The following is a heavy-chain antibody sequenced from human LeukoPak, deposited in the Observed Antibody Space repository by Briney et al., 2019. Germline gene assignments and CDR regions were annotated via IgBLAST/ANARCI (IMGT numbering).Heavy chain of an antibody. Sequence: GGSLRLSCAASGFMFSNYSMNWVRQAPGKGLEWVSSISRLSSYINYADSVKGRFTISRDNAKNSLELRLSRLRPEDTALYYCVRRPYRSGFDFWGQGTLVTVSS. D-gene: IGHD6-19*01. J-gene: IGHJ4*02. CDR1: GFMFSNYS. V-gene: IGHV3-21*06. CDR3: VRRPYRSGFDF. CDR2: ISRLSSYI.